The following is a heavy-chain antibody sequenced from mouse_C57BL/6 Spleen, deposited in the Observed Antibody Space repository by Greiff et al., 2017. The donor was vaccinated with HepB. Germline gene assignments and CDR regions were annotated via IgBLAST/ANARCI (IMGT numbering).Heavy chain of an antibody. D-gene: IGHD4-1*01. CDR3: ARINWDGTAFDY. CDR2: ISDGGSYT. CDR1: GFTFSSYA. V-gene: IGHV5-4*03. Sequence: EVMLVESGGGLVKPGGSLKLSCAASGFTFSSYAMSWVRQTPEKRLEWVATISDGGSYTYYPDNVKGRFTISRDNAKNNLYLQMSHLKSEDTAMYYCARINWDGTAFDYWGQGTTLTVSS. J-gene: IGHJ2*01.